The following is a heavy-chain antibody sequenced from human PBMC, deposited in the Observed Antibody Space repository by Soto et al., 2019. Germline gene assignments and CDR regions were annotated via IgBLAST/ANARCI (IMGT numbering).Heavy chain of an antibody. V-gene: IGHV1-69*13. J-gene: IGHJ3*02. CDR3: ARDAYSSGWTGGVGAFDI. CDR2: IIPIFGTA. Sequence: GASVKVSCKASGGTFSSYAISWVRQAPGQGLEWMGGIIPIFGTANYAQKFQGRVTITADESTSTAYMELSSLRSEDTAVYYCARDAYSSGWTGGVGAFDIWGQGTMVTVSS. CDR1: GGTFSSYA. D-gene: IGHD6-19*01.